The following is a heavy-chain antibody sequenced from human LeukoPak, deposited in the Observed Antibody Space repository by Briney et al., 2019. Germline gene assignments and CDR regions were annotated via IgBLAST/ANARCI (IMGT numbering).Heavy chain of an antibody. J-gene: IGHJ3*02. V-gene: IGHV4-4*07. Sequence: PSETLSLTCTVPGGSISSYYWSWIRQPAGKGLEGIGRIYTSRSTNYNPSLKSRANMSVDTSKNQISLKLSSVTAAHTAVYYCARHALELPSFDIWGQGTMVTVSS. D-gene: IGHD1-7*01. CDR1: GGSISSYY. CDR2: IYTSRST. CDR3: ARHALELPSFDI.